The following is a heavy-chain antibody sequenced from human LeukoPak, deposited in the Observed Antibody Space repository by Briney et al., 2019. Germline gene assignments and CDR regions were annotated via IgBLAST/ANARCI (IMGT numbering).Heavy chain of an antibody. J-gene: IGHJ5*02. D-gene: IGHD3-22*01. Sequence: GESLKISCKGSGYSFTSCWIGWVRQMPGKGLEWMGIIYPGDSDARYSPSFQGQVTISADKSISTAYLQWSSLKASDTAMYYCARVDYDSRGLNWFDPWGQGTLVTVSS. CDR3: ARVDYDSRGLNWFDP. CDR1: GYSFTSCW. CDR2: IYPGDSDA. V-gene: IGHV5-51*01.